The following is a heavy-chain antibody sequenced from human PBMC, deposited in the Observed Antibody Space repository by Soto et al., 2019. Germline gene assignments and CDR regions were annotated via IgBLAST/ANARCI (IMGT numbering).Heavy chain of an antibody. J-gene: IGHJ5*02. CDR1: GLTFWRYA. Sequence: LSISWAEEGLTFWRYAVSWDRQAPVKGLEWVSAISGSGGSTYYADSVKGRFTISRDNSKNTLYLQMNSLRAEDTAVYYCAGSRLEWLPWFHPWGQGTLVTVYS. D-gene: IGHD3-3*01. V-gene: IGHV3-23*01. CDR2: ISGSGGST. CDR3: AGSRLEWLPWFHP.